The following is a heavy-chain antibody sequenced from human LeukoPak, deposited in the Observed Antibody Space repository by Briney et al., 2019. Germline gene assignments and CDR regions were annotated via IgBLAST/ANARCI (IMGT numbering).Heavy chain of an antibody. D-gene: IGHD4-17*01. CDR1: GFTFSSYT. Sequence: GGSLRLSCAASGFTFSSYTMHWVRQAPGKGLEWVSSISSGGSFTDYSDSLKGRFTISRDTAKNSLYLQMNSLRADDTAVYYCARGPSGDYVNWGQGTLVTVSS. CDR2: ISSGGSFT. V-gene: IGHV3-21*01. J-gene: IGHJ4*02. CDR3: ARGPSGDYVN.